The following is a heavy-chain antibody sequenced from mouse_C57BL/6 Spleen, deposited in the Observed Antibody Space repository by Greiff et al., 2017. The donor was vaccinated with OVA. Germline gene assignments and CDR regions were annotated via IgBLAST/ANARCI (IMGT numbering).Heavy chain of an antibody. CDR3: ARFGYDAWFAY. D-gene: IGHD2-2*01. CDR2: IYPGGGYT. J-gene: IGHJ3*01. CDR1: GYTFTTYW. Sequence: VQLQQSGAELVRPGTSVKLSCKASGYTFTTYWIGWAKQRPGHGLEWIGDIYPGGGYTNYNEKFKGKATLTADTSSSTAYMQFSSLTSEDSAIYYCARFGYDAWFAYWGQGTLVTVSA. V-gene: IGHV1-63*01.